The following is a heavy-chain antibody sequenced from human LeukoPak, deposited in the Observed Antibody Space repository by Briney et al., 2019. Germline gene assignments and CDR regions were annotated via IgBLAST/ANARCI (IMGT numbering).Heavy chain of an antibody. D-gene: IGHD1-26*01. J-gene: IGHJ4*02. Sequence: GGSLGLSCAASGFTFSSYGMSWVRQAPGKGLEWVSGISHIGGGGGTYYADSVKGRFAISRDNSKNTLYLQMNSLRVEDTAVYYCAKGSVGSYHDYWGQGTLVSVSS. CDR1: GFTFSSYG. CDR3: AKGSVGSYHDY. CDR2: ISHIGGGGGT. V-gene: IGHV3-23*01.